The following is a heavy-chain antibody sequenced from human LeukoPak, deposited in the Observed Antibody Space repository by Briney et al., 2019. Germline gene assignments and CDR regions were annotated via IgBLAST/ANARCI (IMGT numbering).Heavy chain of an antibody. J-gene: IGHJ6*02. V-gene: IGHV3-30-3*01. CDR1: GFTFSSYA. CDR2: ISYDGSNN. Sequence: GGSLRLSCAASGFTFSSYAMHWVRQAPGKGLEGVAVISYDGSNNDYAESVKGRFTISRDNSKNTLYLQMNSLRAEDTAVYYCAKDRPRYYDILTGYYSYYYYYGMDVWGQGTTVTVSS. D-gene: IGHD3-9*01. CDR3: AKDRPRYYDILTGYYSYYYYYGMDV.